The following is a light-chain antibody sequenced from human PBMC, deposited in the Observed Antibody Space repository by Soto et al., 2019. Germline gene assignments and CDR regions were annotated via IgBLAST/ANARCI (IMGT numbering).Light chain of an antibody. CDR3: MQPLQTLIT. V-gene: IGKV2-28*01. J-gene: IGKJ5*01. CDR1: QSLTHSSGYNY. Sequence: EIVLTQSPLSLSVSPGEPASISCRSSQSLTHSSGYNYLDWYLLKSGQPPQLVIYLGSNRGSGVSDRFSGSGSGTHFTLTISRVETEDAVVYFCMQPLQTLITFGQGTRLEIQ. CDR2: LGS.